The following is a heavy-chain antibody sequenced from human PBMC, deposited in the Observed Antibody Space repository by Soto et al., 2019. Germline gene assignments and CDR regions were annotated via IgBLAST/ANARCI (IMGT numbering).Heavy chain of an antibody. CDR1: GFTFDDYA. V-gene: IGHV3-9*01. D-gene: IGHD3-16*01. CDR3: ASESWELWYFDY. J-gene: IGHJ4*02. CDR2: ISWNSGSI. Sequence: EVQLVESGGGLVQPGRSLRLSCAASGFTFDDYAMHWVRQAPGKGLEWVSGISWNSGSIGYADSVKGRFTISRDNAKNSLYLHMNSLRAEDTALYYCASESWELWYFDYWGQGTLVTVSS.